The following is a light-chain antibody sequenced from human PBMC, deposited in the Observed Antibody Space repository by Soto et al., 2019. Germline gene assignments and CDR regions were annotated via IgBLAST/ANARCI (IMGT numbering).Light chain of an antibody. J-gene: IGKJ1*01. CDR2: GAS. V-gene: IGKV3-20*01. Sequence: EVVLTQSPGTLSLSPGERATLSCRASQSVSSSYLAWYRQKPGQAPRLLIYGASSRATGIPDRFSGSGSGTDFTLTISRLEPEDFAVYYCQQYGSSVTFGQGTKVDIK. CDR1: QSVSSSY. CDR3: QQYGSSVT.